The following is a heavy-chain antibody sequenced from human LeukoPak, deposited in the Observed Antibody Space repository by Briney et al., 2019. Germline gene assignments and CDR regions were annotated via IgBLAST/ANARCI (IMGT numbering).Heavy chain of an antibody. V-gene: IGHV3-53*04. CDR2: IYAGGTT. D-gene: IGHD6-19*01. CDR3: ARESSVSGWYIY. CDR1: GFTVSNSF. J-gene: IGHJ4*02. Sequence: PGESLRLSCAASGFTVSNSFMGWVRQAPGTGLEWVSGIYAGGTTYYADSVQGRFTISRHNSKNTLYLQMNSLRPEDTAVYYCARESSVSGWYIYWGQGTLVTVSS.